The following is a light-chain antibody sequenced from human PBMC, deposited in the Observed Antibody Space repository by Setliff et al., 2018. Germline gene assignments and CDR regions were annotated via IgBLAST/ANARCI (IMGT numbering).Light chain of an antibody. V-gene: IGLV2-14*03. Sequence: QSALTQPASVSGSPGQSITISCSGTSNDVGSYDLVSWYQQHPGKAPKLIIYGVSDRPSGVSSRFSGSKSGNTASLTISGLQTEDEADYYCNAYTAGITYVFGTGTKVTVL. CDR3: NAYTAGITYV. CDR1: SNDVGSYDL. J-gene: IGLJ1*01. CDR2: GVS.